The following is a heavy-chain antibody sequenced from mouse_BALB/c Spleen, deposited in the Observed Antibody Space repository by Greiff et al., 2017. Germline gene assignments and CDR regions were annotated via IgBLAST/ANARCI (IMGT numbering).Heavy chain of an antibody. Sequence: QVQLQQSGAELVRPGASVKLSCKASGYTFTSYWINWVKQRPGQGLEWIGNIYPSDSYTNYNQKFKDKATLTVDKSSSTAYMQLSSPTSEDSAVYYCTRGITTGWFAYWGQGTLVTVSA. CDR2: IYPSDSYT. V-gene: IGHV1-69*02. J-gene: IGHJ3*01. CDR1: GYTFTSYW. D-gene: IGHD1-2*01. CDR3: TRGITTGWFAY.